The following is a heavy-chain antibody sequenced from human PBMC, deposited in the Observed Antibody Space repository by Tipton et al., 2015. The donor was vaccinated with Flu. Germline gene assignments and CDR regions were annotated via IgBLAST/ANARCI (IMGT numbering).Heavy chain of an antibody. D-gene: IGHD3-10*02. J-gene: IGHJ4*02. CDR2: IYPSGTT. CDR1: SGSIRSTNYF. Sequence: TLSLTCTVSSGSIRSTNYFCAWIRQPPGKRLELIGSIYPSGTTYYNPSLKSRVTISVDTSKSQFSLKLRSVTAADTAAYYCARLSYYDVDLKNFYFDYWGQGALVTVSS. CDR3: ARLSYYDVDLKNFYFDY. V-gene: IGHV4-39*01.